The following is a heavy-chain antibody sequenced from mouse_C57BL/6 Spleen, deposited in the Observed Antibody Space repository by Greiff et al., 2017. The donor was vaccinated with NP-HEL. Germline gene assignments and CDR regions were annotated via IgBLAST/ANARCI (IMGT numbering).Heavy chain of an antibody. D-gene: IGHD2-1*01. Sequence: EVHLVESGPGLVKPSQSLSLTCSVTGYSITSGYYWNWIRQFPGNKLEWMGYISYDGSNNYNPSLKNRISITRDTSKNQFFLKLNSVTTEDTATYYCARGWDGTGPYWGQGTLVTVSA. V-gene: IGHV3-6*01. J-gene: IGHJ3*01. CDR3: ARGWDGTGPY. CDR2: ISYDGSN. CDR1: GYSITSGYY.